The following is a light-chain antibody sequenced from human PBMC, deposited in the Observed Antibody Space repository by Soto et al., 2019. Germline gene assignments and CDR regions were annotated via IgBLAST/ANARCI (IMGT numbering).Light chain of an antibody. V-gene: IGKV3-20*01. CDR3: QQYGSSPLYT. J-gene: IGKJ2*01. CDR2: GAS. CDR1: QSVNSSY. Sequence: EIVLTQSPGTLSLSPGERATLSCRASQSVNSSYFAWYQQKPGQAPRLLIYGASSRATGIPDRFSGTGSGTDFTLTISRLEPKDFAVYYCQQYGSSPLYTFGQGTKLEIK.